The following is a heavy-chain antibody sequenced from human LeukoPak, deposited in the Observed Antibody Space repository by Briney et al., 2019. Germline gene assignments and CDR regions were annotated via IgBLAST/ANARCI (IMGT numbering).Heavy chain of an antibody. J-gene: IGHJ3*02. Sequence: PSETLSLTCTVSGGSISSYYWSWIRQPPGKGLDGIGYIYYSGSTNYNPSLKSRVTISVDTSKNQFSLKLSSVTAADTAVYYCATIYDSSGYEAFDIWGQGTMVTVSS. D-gene: IGHD3-22*01. CDR1: GGSISSYY. CDR2: IYYSGST. CDR3: ATIYDSSGYEAFDI. V-gene: IGHV4-59*01.